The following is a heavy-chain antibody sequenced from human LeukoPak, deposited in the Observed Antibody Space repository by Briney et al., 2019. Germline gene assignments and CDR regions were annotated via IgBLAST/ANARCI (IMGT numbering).Heavy chain of an antibody. Sequence: GGSLRLSCADSGFTFSNYNMNWVRQAPGKAMEWVSSITSSGTYTFYADSVKGRFTISRDNARNSLYLQMDSLGPEDTAVYYCARDPYSGNYGTYYYYYMDVWGKGTTVTISS. CDR1: GFTFSNYN. CDR2: ITSSGTYT. V-gene: IGHV3-21*01. CDR3: ARDPYSGNYGTYYYYYMDV. D-gene: IGHD1-26*01. J-gene: IGHJ6*03.